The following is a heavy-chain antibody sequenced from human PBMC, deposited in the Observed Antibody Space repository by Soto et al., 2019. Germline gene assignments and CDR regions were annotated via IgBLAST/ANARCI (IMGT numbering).Heavy chain of an antibody. Sequence: EVHLVETGGGLIQPGGSLRLSCAAAGFTVSSNHMTWVRQAPGKGLEWVSFLNSGGSTYYADSVKGRFTISRDNSKNTLYLQMNSLRAEDTAVYYCARGAEDGDYVGYWGQGTLVTVSS. CDR2: LNSGGST. J-gene: IGHJ4*02. V-gene: IGHV3-53*02. CDR3: ARGAEDGDYVGY. CDR1: GFTVSSNH. D-gene: IGHD4-17*01.